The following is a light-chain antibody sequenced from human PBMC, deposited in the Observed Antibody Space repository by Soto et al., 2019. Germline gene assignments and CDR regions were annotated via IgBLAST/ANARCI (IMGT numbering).Light chain of an antibody. CDR2: DAS. V-gene: IGKV3-15*01. CDR1: QSLRSS. J-gene: IGKJ1*01. CDR3: QQYNNWPQT. Sequence: ERMMTQSPATLSVSLGERASLSCRASQSLRSSLAWYQQKPGQAPRLLIYDASTRATGIPARFSGSGSGTDFTLTISGLQSEDFAVYYCQQYNNWPQTFGQGTKVDIK.